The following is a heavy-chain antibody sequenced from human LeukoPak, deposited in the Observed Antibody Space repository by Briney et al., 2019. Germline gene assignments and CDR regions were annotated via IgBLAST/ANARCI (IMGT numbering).Heavy chain of an antibody. CDR3: ARDLKGSNAYYYYGMGV. Sequence: ASVKVSCKASGYTFTSYYMHWVRQAPGQGLEWMGIINPSGGSTSYAQKFQGRVTMTRDTSTSTVYMELSSLRSEDTAVYYCARDLKGSNAYYYYGMGVWGQGTTVTVSS. J-gene: IGHJ6*02. CDR1: GYTFTSYY. D-gene: IGHD4-11*01. CDR2: INPSGGST. V-gene: IGHV1-46*01.